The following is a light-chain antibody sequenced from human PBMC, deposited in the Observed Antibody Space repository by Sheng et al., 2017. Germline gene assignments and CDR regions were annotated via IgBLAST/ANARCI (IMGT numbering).Light chain of an antibody. V-gene: IGLV2-23*01. Sequence: QSALTQPASVSGSPGQSITISCTGTTSDVGSYKLVSWYQQFPGKAPKLLIYEDYKRPSGVSDRFSGSKSGNTASLTISGLQADDEADYYCWSYSGSSTLVFGGGTNLSVL. CDR1: TSDVGSYKL. CDR2: EDY. J-gene: IGLJ3*02. CDR3: WSYSGSSTLV.